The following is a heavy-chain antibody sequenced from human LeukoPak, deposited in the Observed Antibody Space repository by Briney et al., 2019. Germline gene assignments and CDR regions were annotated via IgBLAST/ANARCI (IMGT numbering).Heavy chain of an antibody. Sequence: GGSLRLSCAASGFTFSSYSMNWVRQAPGKGLEWVGRIRSKTNNYATEYAAPVKGRFTISRDDSKNTAYLQMNSLKIEDTAMYYCTRLYYDSNGYGFVAYWGQGTLVTVSS. CDR3: TRLYYDSNGYGFVAY. D-gene: IGHD3-22*01. J-gene: IGHJ4*02. V-gene: IGHV3-73*01. CDR2: IRSKTNNYAT. CDR1: GFTFSSYS.